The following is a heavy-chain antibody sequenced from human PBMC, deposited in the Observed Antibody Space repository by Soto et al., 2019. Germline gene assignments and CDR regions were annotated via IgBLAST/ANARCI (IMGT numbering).Heavy chain of an antibody. CDR2: IKSKTDGGTT. V-gene: IGHV3-15*01. J-gene: IGHJ4*02. CDR1: GFTFSNAW. D-gene: IGHD5-12*01. Sequence: GGSLRLSCAASGFTFSNAWMSWVRQAPGKGLEWVGRIKSKTDGGTTDYAAPVKGRFTISRDDSKNTLYLQMNSLKTEDTAVYYCTTCNRDGYNCPFDYWGQGTLVTVSS. CDR3: TTCNRDGYNCPFDY.